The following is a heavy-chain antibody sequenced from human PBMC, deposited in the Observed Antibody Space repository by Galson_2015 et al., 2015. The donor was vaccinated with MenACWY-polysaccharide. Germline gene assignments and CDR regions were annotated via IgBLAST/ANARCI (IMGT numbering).Heavy chain of an antibody. CDR3: AKRSIRASGGGLDV. D-gene: IGHD3-10*01. CDR2: IYHDGRT. J-gene: IGHJ6*02. Sequence: ETLSLTCAVSGGSISSSYWWPWVRQPPGKGLEWIGEIYHDGRTAYIPSLKSRITVSLDEAKNRVSLRLISVTAADTAVYYCAKRSIRASGGGLDVWGQGTTVTVS. CDR1: GGSISSSYW. V-gene: IGHV4-4*02.